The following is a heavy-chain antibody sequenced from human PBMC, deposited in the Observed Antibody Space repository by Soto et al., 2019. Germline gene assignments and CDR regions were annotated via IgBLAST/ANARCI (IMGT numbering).Heavy chain of an antibody. CDR2: ISGSGGRS. Sequence: GGSLRLSWAASGGTFGDYARTWVRQGPGKGLEWVSGISGSGGRSYYADSVKGRFNISRDNSKSTLYLQMNSLRAEDTAVYYCAKAYFVWSSEQPYYFDYWGQGPLVTVSS. CDR3: AKAYFVWSSEQPYYFDY. V-gene: IGHV3-23*01. CDR1: GGTFGDYA. J-gene: IGHJ4*02. D-gene: IGHD3-16*01.